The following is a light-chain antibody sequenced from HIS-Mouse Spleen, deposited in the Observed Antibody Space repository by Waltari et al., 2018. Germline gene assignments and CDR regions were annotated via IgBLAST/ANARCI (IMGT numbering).Light chain of an antibody. CDR1: ALPKNY. CDR3: YSTDSSGNHRV. V-gene: IGLV3-10*01. CDR2: EDS. Sequence: SYELTQPPSVSVSPGQTARIPSPGDALPKNYAYWYQQKSGQAPVLVIYEDSKRPSGIPERFSGSSSGTMATLTISGAQVEDEADYYCYSTDSSGNHRVFGGGTKLTVL. J-gene: IGLJ2*01.